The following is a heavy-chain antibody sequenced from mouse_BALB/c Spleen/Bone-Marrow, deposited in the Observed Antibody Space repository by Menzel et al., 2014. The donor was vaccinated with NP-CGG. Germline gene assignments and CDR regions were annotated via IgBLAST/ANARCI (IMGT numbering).Heavy chain of an antibody. D-gene: IGHD3-3*01. CDR3: GRAWFAY. J-gene: IGHJ3*01. CDR1: GFTFSDYY. Sequence: EVKVVDSGGGLVKPGGSLKLSCAASGFTFSDYYMYWVRQTPEKRLEWVATISDGGSYTYYPDSVKGRFTISRDNAKNNLYLQMSSLKSEDTAMYYCGRAWFAYWGQGTLVTVSA. V-gene: IGHV5-4*02. CDR2: ISDGGSYT.